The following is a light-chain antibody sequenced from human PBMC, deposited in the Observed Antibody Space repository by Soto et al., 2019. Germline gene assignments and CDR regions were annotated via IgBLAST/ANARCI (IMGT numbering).Light chain of an antibody. CDR3: QQYYNWPIT. CDR2: GAS. Sequence: EILMTQSPATLSVSPGERATLSCRASHSVSRTYLAWYQQKPGQAPRLLIYGASTRATGIPARFSGSGSGTEFILTISSLQSEDFAVYYCQQYYNWPITFGQGTRLEIK. J-gene: IGKJ5*01. CDR1: HSVSRTY. V-gene: IGKV3-15*01.